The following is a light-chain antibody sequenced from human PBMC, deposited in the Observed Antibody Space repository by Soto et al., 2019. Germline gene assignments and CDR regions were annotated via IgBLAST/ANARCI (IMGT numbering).Light chain of an antibody. V-gene: IGLV2-8*01. J-gene: IGLJ2*01. CDR3: SSYAGSRDVV. CDR1: SSDVGGYNY. CDR2: EVS. Sequence: QSALTQPPSASGSPGQSVTISCTGTSSDVGGYNYVSWYQQHPGKAPKLMIYEVSKRPSGVPERFSGSKSGNTASLTVSGLQAEDEADYYCSSYAGSRDVVFGGGTKVTVL.